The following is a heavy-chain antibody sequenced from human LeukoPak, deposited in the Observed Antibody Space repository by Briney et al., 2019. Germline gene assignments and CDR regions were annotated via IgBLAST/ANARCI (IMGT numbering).Heavy chain of an antibody. J-gene: IGHJ4*02. CDR2: LYYSGST. V-gene: IGHV4-39*07. CDR1: GGSISSSSYY. CDR3: ARAYPLPKPAY. Sequence: PSETLSLTCTVSGGSISSSSYYWGWIRQPPGKGLEWIGSLYYSGSTYYNPSLKSRVTISVATSKNQFSLKLSSVTAADTAVYYCARAYPLPKPAYWGQGTLVTVSS.